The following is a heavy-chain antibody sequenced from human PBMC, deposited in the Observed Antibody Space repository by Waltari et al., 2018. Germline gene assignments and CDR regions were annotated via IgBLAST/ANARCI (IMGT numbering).Heavy chain of an antibody. CDR2: ISSRGTTI. V-gene: IGHV3-48*03. J-gene: IGHJ4*02. Sequence: EVQLVESGGGLVQPGGSLRLSCAASGFPFSSYEMNWVRQAPGKGLEWVSYISSRGTTIYYADSVKGRVTISRDNAKNSLYLQMNSLRVEDTAVYYCARGADVLTSWGQGTLVTVSS. CDR1: GFPFSSYE. CDR3: ARGADVLTS. D-gene: IGHD3-9*01.